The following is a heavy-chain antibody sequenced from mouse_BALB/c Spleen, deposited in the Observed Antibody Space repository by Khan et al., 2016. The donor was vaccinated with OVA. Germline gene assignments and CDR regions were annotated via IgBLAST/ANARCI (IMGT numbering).Heavy chain of an antibody. CDR2: ISYSGNT. V-gene: IGHV3-2*02. CDR3: ARVYRGDFDY. D-gene: IGHD2-14*01. J-gene: IGHJ2*01. CDR1: GYSITSDYA. Sequence: EVQLQESGPGLVKPSQSLSLTCTVTGYSITSDYAWNWIRQFPGNKLEWMGFISYSGNTNYNTSLKSRISITRDTSKNQFFLQLNSVTTEDTATYYCARVYRGDFDYWGQGTTLTVSS.